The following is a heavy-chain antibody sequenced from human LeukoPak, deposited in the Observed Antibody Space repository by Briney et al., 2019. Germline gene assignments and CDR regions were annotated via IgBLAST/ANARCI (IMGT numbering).Heavy chain of an antibody. D-gene: IGHD3-16*02. V-gene: IGHV4-38-2*01. CDR3: ARHYDYVWGSYRFDY. CDR1: GYSISSGYY. J-gene: IGHJ4*02. Sequence: SETLSLTCAVSGYSISSGYYWGWIRQPPGKGLEWIGSIYHSGSTYYNPSLKSRVTISVDTSKNQFSLKLSSVTAADTAVYYCARHYDYVWGSYRFDYWGQGTPVTVSS. CDR2: IYHSGST.